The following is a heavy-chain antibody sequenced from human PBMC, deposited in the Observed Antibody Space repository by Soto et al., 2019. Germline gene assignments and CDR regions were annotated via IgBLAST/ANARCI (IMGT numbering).Heavy chain of an antibody. CDR2: IQSGGTT. V-gene: IGHV3-66*01. J-gene: IGHJ6*03. CDR1: GFTVSSKY. Sequence: EVQLVESGGGLVQPGGSLRLSCAASGFTVSSKYMSWVRQAPGKGLEWVTLIQSGGTTYYADSVKGRFTISRDSSKNMWHLQMDSLRAEDTAVYYCARDDILCSGGSCYGVPIDVWGKGTTVTVSS. D-gene: IGHD2-15*01. CDR3: ARDDILCSGGSCYGVPIDV.